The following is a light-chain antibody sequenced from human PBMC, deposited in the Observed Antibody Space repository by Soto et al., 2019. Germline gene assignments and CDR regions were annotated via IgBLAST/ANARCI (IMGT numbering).Light chain of an antibody. V-gene: IGKV3-11*01. CDR1: QSVCNN. Sequence: EIVLTQSPATLSLSPGERATLSCRASQSVCNNLAWYQQKPGQAPGLLIYEASTRATGIPARFSGSGSGTDFTLTISILEPEDSAVYYCQQQAHWPLTFRGGTKVEIK. J-gene: IGKJ4*01. CDR3: QQQAHWPLT. CDR2: EAS.